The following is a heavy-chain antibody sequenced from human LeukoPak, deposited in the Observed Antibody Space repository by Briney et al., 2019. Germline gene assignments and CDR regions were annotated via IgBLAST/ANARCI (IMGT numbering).Heavy chain of an antibody. Sequence: GGSLRLSCAASGFTFSSYSMNWVRQAPGKGLEWVSSISSSSSYVYYADSVKGRFTISRDNAKNSLYLQMNSLRAEDTAVYYCARARSSGSHRVVNAFDVWGQGTMVTVSS. V-gene: IGHV3-21*01. J-gene: IGHJ3*01. CDR2: ISSSSSYV. CDR3: ARARSSGSHRVVNAFDV. D-gene: IGHD1-26*01. CDR1: GFTFSSYS.